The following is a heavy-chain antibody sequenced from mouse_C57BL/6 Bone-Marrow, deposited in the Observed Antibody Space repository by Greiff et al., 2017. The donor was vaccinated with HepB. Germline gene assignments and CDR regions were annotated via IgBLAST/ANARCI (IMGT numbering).Heavy chain of an antibody. D-gene: IGHD2-5*01. Sequence: EVKLVESGGGLVKPGGSLKLSCAASGFTFSSYAMSWVRQTPEKRLEWVATISDGGSYTYYPDNVTGRFTISRDNAKNNLYLQMSHLKSEDTAMYYCAKKYSNLGMYYWGQGTSVTVSS. CDR2: ISDGGSYT. CDR1: GFTFSSYA. CDR3: AKKYSNLGMYY. V-gene: IGHV5-4*03. J-gene: IGHJ4*01.